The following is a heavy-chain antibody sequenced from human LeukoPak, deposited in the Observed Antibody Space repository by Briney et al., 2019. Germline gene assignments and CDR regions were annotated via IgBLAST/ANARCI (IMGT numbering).Heavy chain of an antibody. CDR1: GGSISSRNW. J-gene: IGHJ4*02. V-gene: IGHV4-4*02. D-gene: IGHD4-23*01. CDR3: ARNGGNSDFDY. Sequence: SETLSLTCAVSGGSISSRNWWSWVRQPPGKGLEWIEEIHHSGSTNYNPSLKSRVTISVDMSKNQFSLKLSSVTAADTAVYYCARNGGNSDFDYWGQGTLVTVSS. CDR2: IHHSGST.